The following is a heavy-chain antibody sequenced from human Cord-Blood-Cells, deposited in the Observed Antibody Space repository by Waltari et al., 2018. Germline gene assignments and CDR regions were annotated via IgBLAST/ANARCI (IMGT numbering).Heavy chain of an antibody. Sequence: QVQLVQSGAEVKKPGASVQVSCKASGYTFSGYYMPWVRQAPGQGLEWMGWINPNSGGTNYAQKFQGWVTMTRDTSISTAYMELSRLRSDDTAVYYCARSGVVVPAAILAFDIWGQGTMVTVSS. CDR1: GYTFSGYY. J-gene: IGHJ3*02. V-gene: IGHV1-2*04. CDR3: ARSGVVVPAAILAFDI. D-gene: IGHD2-2*02. CDR2: INPNSGGT.